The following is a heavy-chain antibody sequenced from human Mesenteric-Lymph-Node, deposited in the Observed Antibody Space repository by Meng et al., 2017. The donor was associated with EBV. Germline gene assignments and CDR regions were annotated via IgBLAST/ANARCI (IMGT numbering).Heavy chain of an antibody. J-gene: IGHJ4*02. CDR1: GGSITSFSYF. V-gene: IGHV4-39*07. D-gene: IGHD1-26*01. CDR2: FSYSGTT. CDR3: ARDSGSYRVDS. Sequence: QLQEPGPGLVKPSEAPYLTCTVSGGSITSFSYFWNWIRQPPGKGLEWIATFSYSGTTYYNPSLQSRVTISKDTSKNQFSLNLNSVTAADTAVYYCARDSGSYRVDSWGQGTLVTVSS.